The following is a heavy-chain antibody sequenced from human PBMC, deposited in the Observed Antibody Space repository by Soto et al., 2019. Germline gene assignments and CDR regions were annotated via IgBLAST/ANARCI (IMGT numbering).Heavy chain of an antibody. Sequence: SVKVSCKASGGTFSSYAISWVRQAPGQGLEWMGGIIPIFGTANYAQKFQGRVTITADESTSTAYMELSSLRSEDTAVYYCARVGSIAVAGIRPNYYYYYGMDVWGQGTTVTVSS. D-gene: IGHD6-19*01. CDR3: ARVGSIAVAGIRPNYYYYYGMDV. CDR1: GGTFSSYA. J-gene: IGHJ6*02. V-gene: IGHV1-69*13. CDR2: IIPIFGTA.